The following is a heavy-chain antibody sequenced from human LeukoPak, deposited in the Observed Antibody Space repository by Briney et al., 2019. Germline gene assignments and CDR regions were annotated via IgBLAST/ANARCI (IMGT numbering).Heavy chain of an antibody. D-gene: IGHD5-18*01. CDR1: GFTFSGPT. V-gene: IGHV3-73*01. CDR2: IRSKPNSYTT. Sequence: GGSLRLSCAPSGFTFSGPTMHWVRQASGKGLEWVGRIRSKPNSYTTAYAASVKGRFTVSRDDSKNAAYLQRNSLKTEDTAVYYCTTVDTTMVWGQGTLVTVSS. CDR3: TTVDTTMV. J-gene: IGHJ4*02.